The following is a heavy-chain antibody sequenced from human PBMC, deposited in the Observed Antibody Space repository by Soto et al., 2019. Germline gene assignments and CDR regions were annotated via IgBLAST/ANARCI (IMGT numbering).Heavy chain of an antibody. V-gene: IGHV3-66*01. CDR3: ARASYYYDSRGYYYSYYFDY. CDR1: GFTVNNNY. Sequence: QPGGSLRLSCAASGFTVNNNYMSWVRQAPGKGLEWVSVIYSGGSTYYADSVMGRFTISRDNSKNTVHLQMNSLRAEDTAVYYCARASYYYDSRGYYYSYYFDYWGQGALVTVSS. J-gene: IGHJ4*02. D-gene: IGHD3-22*01. CDR2: IYSGGST.